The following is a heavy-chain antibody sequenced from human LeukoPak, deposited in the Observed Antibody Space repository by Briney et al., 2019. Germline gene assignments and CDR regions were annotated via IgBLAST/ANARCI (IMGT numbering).Heavy chain of an antibody. V-gene: IGHV5-51*01. CDR2: IYPGDSDT. J-gene: IGHJ4*02. D-gene: IGHD3-3*01. CDR3: ARQSSEWLPLIDY. CDR1: GYSFTSYW. Sequence: GESLKISCKGSGYSFTSYWIGWVRQTPGKGLEWMGIIYPGDSDTRYSPSFQGQVTISADKSISTAYLQWSSLKASDTAMYYCARQSSEWLPLIDYWGQGTLVTVSS.